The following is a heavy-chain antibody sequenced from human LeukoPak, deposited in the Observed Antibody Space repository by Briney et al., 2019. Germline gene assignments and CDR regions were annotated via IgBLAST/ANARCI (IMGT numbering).Heavy chain of an antibody. CDR3: ARDRGTTPGIYYGMDV. J-gene: IGHJ6*04. CDR1: GFSLSGFW. V-gene: IGHV3-7*03. CDR2: IKQDGSEK. Sequence: QPGGSLRLSCVASGFSLSGFWIRWVRQAPGKGLEWVVAIKQDGSEKHYVDSVKGRTTISRDNAQNSLYLQINSLRVEDSAVYYCARDRGTTPGIYYGMDVWGKGTTVTVSS. D-gene: IGHD1-14*01.